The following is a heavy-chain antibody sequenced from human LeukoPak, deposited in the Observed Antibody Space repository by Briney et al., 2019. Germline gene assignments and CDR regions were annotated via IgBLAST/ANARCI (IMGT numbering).Heavy chain of an antibody. CDR2: INPSGGST. Sequence: ASVKVSCTASGYTFTSYYMHWVRQAPGQGLEWMGIINPSGGSTSYAQKFQGRVTMTRDTSTSTVYMELSSLRSEDTAVYYCARAYYDFWSGYRTYYYYMDVWGKGTTVTVSS. D-gene: IGHD3-3*01. CDR1: GYTFTSYY. CDR3: ARAYYDFWSGYRTYYYYMDV. V-gene: IGHV1-46*01. J-gene: IGHJ6*03.